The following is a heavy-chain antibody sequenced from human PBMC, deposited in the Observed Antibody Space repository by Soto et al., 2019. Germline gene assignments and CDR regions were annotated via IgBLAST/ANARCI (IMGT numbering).Heavy chain of an antibody. CDR3: AASSSIAAAGYFKF. V-gene: IGHV1-69*18. CDR1: GDLFNNHA. CDR2: ISPLFSTT. Sequence: QVQLVQSGAEVKEPGSSVKVSCKASGDLFNNHAFNWVRQAPGQGLEWMGRISPLFSTTNYAQKFQGRVTICVKELTNIVYLEVNNLESDDTAMYYFAASSSIAAAGYFKFWGQGTLVTVSP. D-gene: IGHD6-13*01. J-gene: IGHJ4*02.